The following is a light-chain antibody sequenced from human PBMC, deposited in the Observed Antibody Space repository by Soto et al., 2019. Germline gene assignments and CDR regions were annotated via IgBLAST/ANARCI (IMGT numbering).Light chain of an antibody. J-gene: IGKJ1*01. Sequence: DIVMTQSPDSLAVSLGERDTINCKSSQSVLYSSNNKNHLAWYQQKPGQPPKLLIYWASTRQSGVPGRFSGSGSGTDFALPISSLEAEDVAVYYCEEYYSTLSWMFGQGTKVEIK. CDR2: WAS. CDR1: QSVLYSSNNKNH. V-gene: IGKV4-1*01. CDR3: EEYYSTLSWM.